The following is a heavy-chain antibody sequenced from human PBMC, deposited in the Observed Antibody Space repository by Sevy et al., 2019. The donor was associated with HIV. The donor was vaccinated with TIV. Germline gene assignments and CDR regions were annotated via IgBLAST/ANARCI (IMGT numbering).Heavy chain of an antibody. J-gene: IGHJ5*02. V-gene: IGHV1-2*02. D-gene: IGHD6-13*01. CDR2: INPNSGGT. CDR3: ARAHSSTWYRGGDWFDP. CDR1: GYTFTGYY. Sequence: ASVKVSCKASGYTFTGYYMHWVRQAPGQGLEWMAWINPNSGGTNYAQKFQGRVTTTRDTSISTAYMELSRLTSDDTAVYYCARAHSSTWYRGGDWFDPWGQGTLVTVSS.